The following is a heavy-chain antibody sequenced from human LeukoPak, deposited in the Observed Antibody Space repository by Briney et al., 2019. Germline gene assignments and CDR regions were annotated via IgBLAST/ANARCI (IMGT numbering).Heavy chain of an antibody. J-gene: IGHJ4*02. V-gene: IGHV1-24*01. CDR3: ATSRAVAGAFHY. CDR1: GYTLTELS. CDR2: FDPEDGET. Sequence: ASVKVSCKVSGYTLTELSMHWVRQAPGKGLEWMGGFDPEDGETIYAQKFQGRVTMTEDTSTDTAYMELSSLRSEDTAVYYCATSRAVAGAFHYWGQGTLVTVSS. D-gene: IGHD6-19*01.